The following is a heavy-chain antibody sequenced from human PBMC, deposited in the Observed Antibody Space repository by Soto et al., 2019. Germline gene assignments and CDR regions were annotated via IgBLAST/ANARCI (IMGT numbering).Heavy chain of an antibody. CDR1: GGSISSYY. J-gene: IGHJ4*02. V-gene: IGHV4-59*08. Sequence: QVQLQESGPGLVKPSETLSLTCTVSGGSISSYYWSWIRQPPGKGLEWIGYIYYSGSTNYNPSFTSRVIISVDTSKNQFSLKRSSVTAAVTAVYYGARHHDSWGQGTLVTVSS. CDR2: IYYSGST. CDR3: ARHHDS.